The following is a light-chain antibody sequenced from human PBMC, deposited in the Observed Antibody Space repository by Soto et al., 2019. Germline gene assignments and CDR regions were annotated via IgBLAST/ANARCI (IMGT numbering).Light chain of an antibody. V-gene: IGKV1-39*01. CDR3: QQTYTTPEIT. Sequence: ESQITQAPSTRSASVGDRVTITCLASQSISIYLNWYQLKPGKAPNLLMYGASYLKSGVPTRFSGSGSGTDFTLTISSLQPEDFAIYYCQQTYTTPEITFGQRTRL. J-gene: IGKJ5*01. CDR2: GAS. CDR1: QSISIY.